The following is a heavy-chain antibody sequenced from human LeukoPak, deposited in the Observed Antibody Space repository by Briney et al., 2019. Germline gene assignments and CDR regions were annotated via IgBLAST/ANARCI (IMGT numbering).Heavy chain of an antibody. CDR3: ARDAYCSGGSCYSRYYYYYYGMDV. Sequence: ASVKVSCKASGYTFTSYGISWVRQAPGQGLEWMGWISAYNGNTNYAQKLQGRVTMTTDTSTSTAYMELRSLRSDDTAVYYCARDAYCSGGSCYSRYYYYYYGMDVWGQGTTVTVSS. D-gene: IGHD2-15*01. V-gene: IGHV1-18*01. CDR1: GYTFTSYG. CDR2: ISAYNGNT. J-gene: IGHJ6*02.